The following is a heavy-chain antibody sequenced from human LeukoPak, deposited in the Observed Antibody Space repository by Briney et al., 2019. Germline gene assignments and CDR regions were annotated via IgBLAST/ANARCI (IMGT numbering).Heavy chain of an antibody. Sequence: GGSLRLSCAASGFTFSSYGMHWVRQAPGKGLEWVAVIWYDGSNKYYADSVKGRFTISRDNSKNTLYLQMNSLRAEDTAVYYCARDGGISECSSSQDNAFDIWGQGTMVTVSS. CDR3: ARDGGISECSSSQDNAFDI. V-gene: IGHV3-33*01. CDR2: IWYDGSNK. CDR1: GFTFSSYG. D-gene: IGHD6-6*01. J-gene: IGHJ3*02.